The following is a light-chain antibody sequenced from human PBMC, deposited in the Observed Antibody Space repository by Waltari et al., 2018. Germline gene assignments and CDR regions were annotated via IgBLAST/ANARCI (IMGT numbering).Light chain of an antibody. CDR1: QSGGTW. J-gene: IGKJ2*01. CDR2: MAS. V-gene: IGKV1-5*03. CDR3: QQYSSFST. Sequence: DIQMTQSPSTLSASVVDRVAISCRASQSGGTWLAWYQQKPGKAPKLLIYMASSLESGVPARFSGSGSGTEFTLTISGLQPDDFATYSCQQYSSFSTFGQGTKV.